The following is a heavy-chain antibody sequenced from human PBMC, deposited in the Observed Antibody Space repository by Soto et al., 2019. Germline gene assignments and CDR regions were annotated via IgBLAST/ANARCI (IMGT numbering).Heavy chain of an antibody. D-gene: IGHD2-15*01. Sequence: QVQLVQSGAEVKKPGSSVKVSCKASGGTFSSYAISWVRQAPGQGLEWMGGIIPIFGTANYAQKFQGRVTITADKSTSTAYLELSCLRSEDTAVYYCARGGYCSGGSCYLTAYYYYYYGMDVWGQGTTVTVSS. CDR2: IIPIFGTA. CDR1: GGTFSSYA. J-gene: IGHJ6*02. V-gene: IGHV1-69*06. CDR3: ARGGYCSGGSCYLTAYYYYYYGMDV.